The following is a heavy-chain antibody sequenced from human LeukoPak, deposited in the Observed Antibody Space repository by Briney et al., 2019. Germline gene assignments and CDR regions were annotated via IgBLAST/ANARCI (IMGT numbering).Heavy chain of an antibody. Sequence: RGESLKISCKASGYSFTSYWIGWVRQMPGKGPEWMGIIDPSDSETRYTPSFQGQVTISVDKSLTTADLQWNSLKASDTAMYYCARQTAMGRSGDYWGQGTLVTVSS. CDR1: GYSFTSYW. CDR3: ARQTAMGRSGDY. V-gene: IGHV5-51*01. D-gene: IGHD5-18*01. CDR2: IDPSDSET. J-gene: IGHJ4*02.